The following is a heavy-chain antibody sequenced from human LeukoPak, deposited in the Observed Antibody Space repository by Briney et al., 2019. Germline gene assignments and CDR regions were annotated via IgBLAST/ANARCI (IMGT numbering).Heavy chain of an antibody. Sequence: PGGSLRLSCAASGFTFSSYAMHWVRQAPGKGLEWVAVISYDGSNKYYADSVKGRFTISRDNSKNTLYLQMNSLRAEDTAVYYCARDSKDNIAAADYYFDYWGQGTLVTVSS. CDR3: ARDSKDNIAAADYYFDY. CDR2: ISYDGSNK. V-gene: IGHV3-30-3*01. J-gene: IGHJ4*02. CDR1: GFTFSSYA. D-gene: IGHD6-13*01.